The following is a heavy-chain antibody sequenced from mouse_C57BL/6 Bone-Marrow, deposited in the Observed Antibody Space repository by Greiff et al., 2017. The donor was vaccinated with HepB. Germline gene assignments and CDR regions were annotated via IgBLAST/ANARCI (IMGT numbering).Heavy chain of an antibody. D-gene: IGHD1-1*01. V-gene: IGHV1-63*01. CDR3: ARKGNYGSSVDY. J-gene: IGHJ2*01. CDR2: IYPGGGYT. CDR1: GYTFTNYW. Sequence: VQLQQSGAELVRPGTSVKMSCKASGYTFTNYWIGWAKQRPGHGLEWIGDIYPGGGYTNYNEKFKGKATLTADKSSSTAYMQFSSLTSEDSAIYYCARKGNYGSSVDYWGQGTTLTGSS.